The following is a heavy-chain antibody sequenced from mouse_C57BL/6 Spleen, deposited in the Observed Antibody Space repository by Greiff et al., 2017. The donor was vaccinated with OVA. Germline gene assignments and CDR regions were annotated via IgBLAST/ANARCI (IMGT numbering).Heavy chain of an antibody. J-gene: IGHJ3*01. V-gene: IGHV1-59*01. CDR2: IDPSDSYT. CDR1: GYTFTSYW. D-gene: IGHD1-1*01. Sequence: QVQLQQPGAELVRPGTSVKLSCKASGYTFTSYWMHWVKQRPGQGLEWIGVIDPSDSYTNYNQKFKGKATLTVDTSSSTAYMQRSSLTSEDSAVYYCARFPHYYGSSWFAYWGQGTLVTVSA. CDR3: ARFPHYYGSSWFAY.